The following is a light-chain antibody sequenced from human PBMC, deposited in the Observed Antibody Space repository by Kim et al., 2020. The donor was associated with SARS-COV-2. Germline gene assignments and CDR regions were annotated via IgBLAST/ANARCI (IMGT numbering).Light chain of an antibody. CDR2: GVS. V-gene: IGLV2-8*01. J-gene: IGLJ3*02. CDR1: CRNVVVCNN. Sequence: GQSVTTSSAGTCRNVVVCNNVSCDQQRPGKAPKLMIYGVSKRPSGVPERFSGSKSGNTASLTVSGLQAEDEADYCCSSYAGSNNLGFGGGTQLTVL. CDR3: SSYAGSNNLG.